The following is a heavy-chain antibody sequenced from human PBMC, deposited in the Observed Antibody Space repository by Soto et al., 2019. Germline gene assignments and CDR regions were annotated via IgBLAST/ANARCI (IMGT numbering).Heavy chain of an antibody. CDR2: IFYSGTA. Sequence: QVQLQESGPGLVKPSQTLSLTCSVSGGSITGAYYWSWIRQHPGEGLDWIGYIFYSGTAYYNPSLKTRTIISADTSNNQFSLKMTSVTAADTAVYYCARYAQVYDGFDIWGQGTLVSVSS. J-gene: IGHJ3*02. CDR3: ARYAQVYDGFDI. CDR1: GGSITGAYY. V-gene: IGHV4-31*03.